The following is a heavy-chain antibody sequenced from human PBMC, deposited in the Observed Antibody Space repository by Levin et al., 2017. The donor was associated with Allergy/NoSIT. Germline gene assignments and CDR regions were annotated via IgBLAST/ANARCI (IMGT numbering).Heavy chain of an antibody. J-gene: IGHJ4*02. CDR3: ARAEQWLVFDY. D-gene: IGHD6-19*01. Sequence: GESLKISCAASGFTVSSHYMSWVRQAPGKGLEWVSVIYSGGSTYYADSVKGRFTISRDNSKNTLYLQMNSLRAEDTAVYYCARAEQWLVFDYWGQGTLVTVSS. CDR2: IYSGGST. CDR1: GFTVSSHY. V-gene: IGHV3-53*01.